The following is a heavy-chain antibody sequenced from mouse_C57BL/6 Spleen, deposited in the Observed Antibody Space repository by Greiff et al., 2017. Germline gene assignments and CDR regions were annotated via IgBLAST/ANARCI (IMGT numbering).Heavy chain of an antibody. CDR1: GFTFSSYG. V-gene: IGHV5-6*01. CDR3: ARSPYGNYFDY. J-gene: IGHJ2*01. D-gene: IGHD2-1*01. CDR2: ISSGGSYT. Sequence: EVKLVESGGDLVKPGGSLKLSCAASGFTFSSYGMSWVRQTPDKRLEWVATISSGGSYTYYPDSVKGRLTISRDNAKNTLYLQMSSLKSEDTAMYYCARSPYGNYFDYWGQGTTLTVSS.